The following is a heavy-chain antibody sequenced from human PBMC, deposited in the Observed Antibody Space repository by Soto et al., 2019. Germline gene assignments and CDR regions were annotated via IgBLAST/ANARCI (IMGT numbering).Heavy chain of an antibody. Sequence: QVQLVQSGAEVKKPGASVKVSCKASGYTFTSYGISWVRQAPGQGLEWMGWISAYNGNTNYAQKLQGRVTMTTDTSTSTAYMELRSLRSDDTAVYYCARMKGSGSYYNVNGYNWFDPWGQGTLVTVSS. CDR3: ARMKGSGSYYNVNGYNWFDP. J-gene: IGHJ5*02. CDR2: ISAYNGNT. V-gene: IGHV1-18*01. D-gene: IGHD3-10*01. CDR1: GYTFTSYG.